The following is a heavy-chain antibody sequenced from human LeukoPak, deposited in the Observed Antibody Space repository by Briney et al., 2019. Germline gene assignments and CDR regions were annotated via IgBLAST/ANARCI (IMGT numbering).Heavy chain of an antibody. Sequence: SETLSLTCAVSGGSISSGGYSWSWIRQPPGKGLEWIGYIYHSGSTYYNPSLKSRVTISVDRSKNQFSLKLSSVTVADTAVYYCARERLDDSSGYYWGYFDLWGRGTLVTVSS. V-gene: IGHV4-30-2*01. CDR2: IYHSGST. CDR3: ARERLDDSSGYYWGYFDL. J-gene: IGHJ2*01. D-gene: IGHD3-22*01. CDR1: GGSISSGGYS.